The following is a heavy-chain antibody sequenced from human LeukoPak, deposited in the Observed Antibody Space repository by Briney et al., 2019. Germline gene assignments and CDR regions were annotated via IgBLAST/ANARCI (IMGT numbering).Heavy chain of an antibody. CDR2: INPNSGGT. V-gene: IGHV1-2*02. D-gene: IGHD2-8*01. CDR1: GYTFTGYY. J-gene: IGHJ3*02. Sequence: GASVKVSCKASGYTFTGYYMHWVRQAPGQGLEWMGWINPNSGGTNYAQKFQGRVTMTRDTSISTAYMELSRLRSDDSTVYYCARSYCSNGVCYDGFDIWGQGTMVTVSS. CDR3: ARSYCSNGVCYDGFDI.